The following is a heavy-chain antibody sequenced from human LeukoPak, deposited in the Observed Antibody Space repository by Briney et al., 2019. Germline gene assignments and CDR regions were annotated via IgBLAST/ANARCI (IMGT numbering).Heavy chain of an antibody. D-gene: IGHD2-15*01. CDR1: GGTFSTYV. CDR2: IIPVFGTA. Sequence: GASVTVSCKASGGTFSTYVISWVRQAPGQGLEWMGGIIPVFGTANYAEKFQDRVTITADKSTSTAYMELSSLRSEDTAMYYCAINQAGYCGGGSCYRHEFYYMDVWGKGTSVTVSS. J-gene: IGHJ6*03. V-gene: IGHV1-69*06. CDR3: AINQAGYCGGGSCYRHEFYYMDV.